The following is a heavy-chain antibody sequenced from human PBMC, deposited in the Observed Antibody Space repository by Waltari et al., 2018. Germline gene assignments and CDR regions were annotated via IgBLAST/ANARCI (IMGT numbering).Heavy chain of an antibody. D-gene: IGHD2-21*01. J-gene: IGHJ5*02. CDR2: IYYSGST. CDR3: ASSVVVIAPAWFDP. V-gene: IGHV4-39*07. CDR1: GGAISSRSYY. Sequence: QLQLQESGPGLVKPSETLSLTCTVSGGAISSRSYYWGWIRPPPGKGLEWIGSIYYSGSTYYNPSLKSRVTISVDTSKNQFSLKLSSVTAADTAVYYCASSVVVIAPAWFDPWGQGTLVTVSS.